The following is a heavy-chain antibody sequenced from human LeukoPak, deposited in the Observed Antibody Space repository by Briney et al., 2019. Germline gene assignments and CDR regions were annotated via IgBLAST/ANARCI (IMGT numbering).Heavy chain of an antibody. J-gene: IGHJ5*02. CDR1: GGSISSYY. Sequence: SETLSLTCPVSGGSISSYYWSWIRQPPGKGLEWTGSIYYSGSTNYNPSLKSRVTISVDTSKNQFSLKLSSVTAADTAVYYCARTPYSSGWYGRMSWFDPWGQGTLVTVSS. D-gene: IGHD6-19*01. CDR2: IYYSGST. V-gene: IGHV4-59*01. CDR3: ARTPYSSGWYGRMSWFDP.